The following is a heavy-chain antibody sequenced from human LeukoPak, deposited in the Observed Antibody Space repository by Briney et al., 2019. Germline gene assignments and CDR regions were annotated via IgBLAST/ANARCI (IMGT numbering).Heavy chain of an antibody. CDR1: GYTFTGYY. D-gene: IGHD6-13*01. Sequence: ASVKVSCKASGYTFTGYYMYWVRQAPGQGLEWMGWINPNSGGTNYAQKFQGRVTMTRDTSISTAYMELSRLRSDDTAVYYGARSWGEYRSFDYWGQGTLVTVSS. CDR3: ARSWGEYRSFDY. V-gene: IGHV1-2*02. J-gene: IGHJ4*02. CDR2: INPNSGGT.